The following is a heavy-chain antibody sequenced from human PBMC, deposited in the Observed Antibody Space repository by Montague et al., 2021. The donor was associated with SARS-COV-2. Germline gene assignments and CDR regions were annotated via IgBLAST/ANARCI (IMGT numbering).Heavy chain of an antibody. D-gene: IGHD5-24*01. CDR1: GGSISSGGYY. CDR3: ARVSVEMATMGVYYYYGMDV. V-gene: IGHV4-31*03. J-gene: IGHJ6*02. Sequence: TLSLTCTVSGGSISSGGYYWSWIRQRPGKGLEWIGYIYYSGSTYYNPSLKSRVTISVDTSKNQFSLKLSSVTAADTAVYYCARVSVEMATMGVYYYYGMDVWGQGTTVTVSS. CDR2: IYYSGST.